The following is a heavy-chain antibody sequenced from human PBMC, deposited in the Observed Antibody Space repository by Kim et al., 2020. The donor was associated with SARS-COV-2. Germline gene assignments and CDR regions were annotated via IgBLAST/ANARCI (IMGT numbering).Heavy chain of an antibody. J-gene: IGHJ4*02. D-gene: IGHD3-22*01. CDR1: GGSISSSSYY. CDR3: ARLFPLYYYDSSGEIDY. CDR2: IYYSGST. Sequence: SETLSLTCTVSGGSISSSSYYWGWIRQPPGKGLEWIGSIYYSGSTYYNPSLKSRVTISVDTSKNQFSLKLSSVTAADTAVYYCARLFPLYYYDSSGEIDYWGQGTLLTVSS. V-gene: IGHV4-39*01.